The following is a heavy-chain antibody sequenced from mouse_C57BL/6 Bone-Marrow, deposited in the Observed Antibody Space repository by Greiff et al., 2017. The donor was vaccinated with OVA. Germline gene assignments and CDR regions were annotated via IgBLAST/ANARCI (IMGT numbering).Heavy chain of an antibody. J-gene: IGHJ1*03. D-gene: IGHD2-2*01. V-gene: IGHV5-17*01. CDR1: GFTFSDYG. CDR3: ARRVTTTDPYWYFDV. Sequence: DVMLVESGGGLVKPGGSLKLSCAASGFTFSDYGMHWVRQAPEKGLEWVAYISSGSSTIYYADTVKGRFTISRDNAKNTLFLQMTSLRSEDMAMYYCARRVTTTDPYWYFDVWGTGTTVTVSS. CDR2: ISSGSSTI.